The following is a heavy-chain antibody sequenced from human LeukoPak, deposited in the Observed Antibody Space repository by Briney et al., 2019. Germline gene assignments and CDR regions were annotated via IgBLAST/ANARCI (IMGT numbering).Heavy chain of an antibody. Sequence: SGGSLRLSCAGSGFTFSTYWMSWVRQAPGKGLEWISNIRTNIENTMFYADSVKGRFTISRDDAKNSLSLQMNSLRDEDTAVYYCVRDHIYAFDIWGRGTTVTVSS. CDR3: VRDHIYAFDI. D-gene: IGHD2-21*01. CDR1: GFTFSTYW. J-gene: IGHJ3*02. CDR2: IRTNIENTM. V-gene: IGHV3-48*02.